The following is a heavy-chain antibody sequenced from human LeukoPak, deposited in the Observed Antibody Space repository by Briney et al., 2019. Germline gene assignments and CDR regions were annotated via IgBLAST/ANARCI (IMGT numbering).Heavy chain of an antibody. Sequence: GGSLRLSCVASGFPFSAYAMSWVRQAPNKGLEWVSGIRGSGDPAYYAESVKGRFTVYRDNFRNIVYLQMNSLRDEDMAVYYCAKNNDYGGSYWYFDLWGRGTLVTVSS. CDR3: AKNNDYGGSYWYFDL. CDR2: IRGSGDPA. CDR1: GFPFSAYA. J-gene: IGHJ2*01. V-gene: IGHV3-23*01. D-gene: IGHD4-23*01.